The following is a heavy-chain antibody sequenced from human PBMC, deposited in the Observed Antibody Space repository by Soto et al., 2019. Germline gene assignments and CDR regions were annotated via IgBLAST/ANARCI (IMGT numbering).Heavy chain of an antibody. CDR2: ISYDGSNK. J-gene: IGHJ4*02. D-gene: IGHD6-19*01. Sequence: GGSLRLSCAASGFTFSSYAMHWVRQAPGKGLEWVAVISYDGSNKYYAGSVKGRFTISRDNSKNTLYLQMNSLRAEDTAVYYCARESSSGWDHWGQGTLVTVSS. V-gene: IGHV3-30-3*01. CDR1: GFTFSSYA. CDR3: ARESSSGWDH.